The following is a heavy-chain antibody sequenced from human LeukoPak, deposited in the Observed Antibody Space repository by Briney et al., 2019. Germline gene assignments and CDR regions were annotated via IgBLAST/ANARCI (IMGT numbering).Heavy chain of an antibody. V-gene: IGHV4-39*07. CDR1: SGSLSSSSYY. CDR2: IYYSGST. Sequence: SETLSLTCTVSSGSLSSSSYYWGWIRQPPGKGLEWIGTIYYSGSTYYNPSLKSRVTISVDTSKNQFSLKLSSVTAADTAVYYCAREVGDGYNYYYYYYMDVWGKGTTVTISS. CDR3: AREVGDGYNYYYYYYMDV. D-gene: IGHD5-24*01. J-gene: IGHJ6*03.